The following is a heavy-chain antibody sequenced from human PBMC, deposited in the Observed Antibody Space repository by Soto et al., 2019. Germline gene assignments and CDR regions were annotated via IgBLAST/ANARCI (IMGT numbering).Heavy chain of an antibody. D-gene: IGHD6-13*01. CDR1: GGTFSSYA. J-gene: IGHJ4*02. CDR3: AEVSIAAAGTALWYFDY. CDR2: IIPIFGTA. Sequence: QVQLVQSGAEVKKPGSSVKVSCKASGGTFSSYAISWVRQAPGQGLEWMGGIIPIFGTANYAQKFQGRVTMTADESTSTAYVERSSLRSEDTAVYYCAEVSIAAAGTALWYFDYWGQGTLVTVSS. V-gene: IGHV1-69*12.